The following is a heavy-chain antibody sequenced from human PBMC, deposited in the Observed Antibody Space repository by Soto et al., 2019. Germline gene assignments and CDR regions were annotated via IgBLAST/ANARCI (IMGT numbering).Heavy chain of an antibody. D-gene: IGHD3-22*01. CDR2: INHSGST. J-gene: IGHJ4*02. CDR1: GGSFSGYY. Sequence: SETLSLXCAVYGGSFSGYYWSWIRQPPGKGLEWIGEINHSGSTNYNPSLKSRVTISVDTSKNQFSLKLSSVTAADTAVYYCARGRTKYYYDSSIGYWGQGTLVTVSS. CDR3: ARGRTKYYYDSSIGY. V-gene: IGHV4-34*01.